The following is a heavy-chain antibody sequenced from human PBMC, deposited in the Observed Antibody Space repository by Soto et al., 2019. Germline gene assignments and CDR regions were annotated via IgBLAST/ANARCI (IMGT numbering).Heavy chain of an antibody. D-gene: IGHD3-16*01. CDR2: ISGFNGNT. V-gene: IGHV1-18*01. J-gene: IGHJ4*02. CDR3: ARIGVSSGHESPDFDS. Sequence: ASVKVSCKASGYTFNFYGIAWVRQAPGQGLEWMGWISGFNGNTNYAADLQGRVTMTTDTSTSTAYMELRGLRSDDTAVYYCARIGVSSGHESPDFDSWGQGTLVTVSS. CDR1: GYTFNFYG.